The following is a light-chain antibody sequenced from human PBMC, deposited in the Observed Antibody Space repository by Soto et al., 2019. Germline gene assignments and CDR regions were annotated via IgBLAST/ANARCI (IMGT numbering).Light chain of an antibody. CDR1: QSITSW. Sequence: DIEMTQSPSTLSASVGDRVTLTCRASQSITSWVAWYQQKPGKAPKLLIYKPTHLQTEVTPRFSGRGSGTEFSLTISILQPEDFAIYYCQQYNDFQYTFGQGTSLEMK. J-gene: IGKJ2*01. V-gene: IGKV1-5*03. CDR2: KPT. CDR3: QQYNDFQYT.